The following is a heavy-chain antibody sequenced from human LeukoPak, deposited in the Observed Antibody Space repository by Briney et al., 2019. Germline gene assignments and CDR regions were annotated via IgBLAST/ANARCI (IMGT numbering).Heavy chain of an antibody. D-gene: IGHD6-19*01. CDR2: VYFTGSS. CDR3: ARQIGGRLVRGFDF. CDR1: GDSISSTGHY. V-gene: IGHV4-39*01. J-gene: IGHJ4*02. Sequence: PSETLSLNCTVSGDSISSTGHYWGWIRQPPGKGLEWIGSVYFTGSSFYNPSLKSRVTISVDTSKNQFSLNVASVTAADTAAYYCARQIGGRLVRGFDFWGQGSLVTVSS.